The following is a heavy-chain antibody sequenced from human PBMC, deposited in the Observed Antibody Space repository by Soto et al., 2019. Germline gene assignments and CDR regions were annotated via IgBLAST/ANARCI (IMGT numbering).Heavy chain of an antibody. CDR1: GFTFSNYA. CDR2: ISGSGDST. J-gene: IGHJ4*02. Sequence: GGSLRLSCAGSGFTFSNYAMSWVRQAPGKGLEWVSAISGSGDSTYYANSVKGRFTISRDNSKNTLYLQMNSLRAEDTAVYYCAKDTPQEWLLVFHYWGQGTLVTVSS. D-gene: IGHD3-3*01. CDR3: AKDTPQEWLLVFHY. V-gene: IGHV3-23*01.